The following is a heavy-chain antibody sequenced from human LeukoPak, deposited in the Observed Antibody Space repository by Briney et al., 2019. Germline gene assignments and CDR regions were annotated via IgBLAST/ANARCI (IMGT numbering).Heavy chain of an antibody. CDR3: ARDGSVVVITLDAFDI. J-gene: IGHJ3*02. D-gene: IGHD3-22*01. CDR1: GFTFSSYS. Sequence: GGSLRLSCAASGFTFSSYSMNWVRQAPGKGLEWVSSIGSSSSYIYYADSVKGRFTISRDNAKNSLYLQMNSLRAEDTAVYYCARDGSVVVITLDAFDIWGQGTMVTVSS. CDR2: IGSSSSYI. V-gene: IGHV3-21*01.